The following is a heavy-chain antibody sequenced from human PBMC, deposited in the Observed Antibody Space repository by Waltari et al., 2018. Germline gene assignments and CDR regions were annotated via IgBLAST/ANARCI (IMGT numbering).Heavy chain of an antibody. J-gene: IGHJ5*02. CDR1: GYSIRSGSS. D-gene: IGHD1-7*01. CDR2: IYHSGST. CDR3: ARGYNWNYNWFDP. V-gene: IGHV4-38-2*01. Sequence: VQLQESGPGLVKPSEPLSLTCAVPGYSIRSGSSWGWIRQPPGKGLEWIGSIYHSGSTYYNPSLKSRVTISVDTSKNQFSLKLSSVTAADTAVYYCARGYNWNYNWFDPWGQGTLVTVSS.